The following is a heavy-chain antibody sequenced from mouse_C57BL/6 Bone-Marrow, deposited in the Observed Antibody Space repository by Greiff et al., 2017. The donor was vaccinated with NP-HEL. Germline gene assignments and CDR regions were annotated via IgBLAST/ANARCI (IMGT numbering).Heavy chain of an antibody. J-gene: IGHJ1*03. CDR2: ISSGGSYT. CDR3: ARPLNWGDWYFDV. CDR1: GFTFSSYG. D-gene: IGHD4-1*02. V-gene: IGHV5-6*01. Sequence: EVQVVESGGDLVKPGGSLKLSCAASGFTFSSYGMSWVRQTPDKRLEWVATISSGGSYTYYPDSVKGRFTISRDNAKNTLYLQMSSLKSEDTAMYYCARPLNWGDWYFDVWGTGTTVTVSS.